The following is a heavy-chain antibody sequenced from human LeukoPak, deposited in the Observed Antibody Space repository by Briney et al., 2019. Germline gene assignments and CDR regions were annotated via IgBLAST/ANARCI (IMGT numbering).Heavy chain of an antibody. CDR3: ASDQSGGSYLGGPNWFDP. CDR2: ISGSSLTI. Sequence: GGSLRLSCAASGFTFSSYSMSWVRQAPGKGLEWVSYISGSSLTIYYTDSVKGRFTISRDNAKNSLYLQMNSLRDEDTAVYYCASDQSGGSYLGGPNWFDPWGQGTLVTVSS. J-gene: IGHJ5*02. D-gene: IGHD1-26*01. V-gene: IGHV3-48*02. CDR1: GFTFSSYS.